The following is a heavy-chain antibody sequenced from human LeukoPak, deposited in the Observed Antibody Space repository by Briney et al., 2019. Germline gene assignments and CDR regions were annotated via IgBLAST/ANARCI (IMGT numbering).Heavy chain of an antibody. CDR2: INPSGGST. CDR3: ARGTTDDY. J-gene: IGHJ4*02. V-gene: IGHV1-46*01. Sequence: ASAKVSCKASGYTFTSYYIDWVRQAPGQGLEWMGVINPSGGSTRYAQKFQGRVTMTGDTSTRTVYMELSSLTSADTAVYYCARGTTDDYWGQGTPVTVSS. CDR1: GYTFTSYY. D-gene: IGHD1-1*01.